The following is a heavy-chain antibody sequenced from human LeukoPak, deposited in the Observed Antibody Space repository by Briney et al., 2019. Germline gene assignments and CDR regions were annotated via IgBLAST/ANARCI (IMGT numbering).Heavy chain of an antibody. J-gene: IGHJ4*02. D-gene: IGHD6-19*01. CDR2: ISSSGGTI. V-gene: IGHV3-48*03. CDR3: ARVPPHKQRYSSGWYVDY. CDR1: GFTFINYE. Sequence: PGGSLRLSCAASGFTFINYEMNWVRQAPGKGLEWVSYISSSGGTIYYADSVKGRFTISRDNAKNSLYLQMNSLRAEDTAVYYCARVPPHKQRYSSGWYVDYWGQGTLVTVSS.